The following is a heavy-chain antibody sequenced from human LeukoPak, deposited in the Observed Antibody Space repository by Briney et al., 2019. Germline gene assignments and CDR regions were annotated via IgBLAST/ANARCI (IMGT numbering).Heavy chain of an antibody. J-gene: IGHJ5*02. CDR2: ISSSGSTI. D-gene: IGHD1-26*01. CDR1: GFTFSDYY. V-gene: IGHV3-11*01. CDR3: ARAPRFRLVGVPKGPFDP. Sequence: PGRSLRLSCAASGFTFSDYYMSWIRQAPGKGLEWVSYISSSGSTIYYADSVKGRFTISRDNAKNSLYLLMNSLRAEDTAVYYCARAPRFRLVGVPKGPFDPWGQGTLVTVSS.